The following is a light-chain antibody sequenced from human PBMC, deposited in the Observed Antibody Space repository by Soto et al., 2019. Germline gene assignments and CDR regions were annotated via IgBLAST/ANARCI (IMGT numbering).Light chain of an antibody. J-gene: IGLJ2*01. CDR2: GNS. CDR3: QSYDSSLSVV. CDR1: SSNIGAGYD. Sequence: HSVLTQPPSVSGAPGQRVTISCTGSSSNIGAGYDVHWYQQLPGTAPKLLIYGNSNRPSGVPDRFSGSKSGTSASLAITGLQAEDEADYSCQSYDSSLSVVFGGGTKVTVL. V-gene: IGLV1-40*01.